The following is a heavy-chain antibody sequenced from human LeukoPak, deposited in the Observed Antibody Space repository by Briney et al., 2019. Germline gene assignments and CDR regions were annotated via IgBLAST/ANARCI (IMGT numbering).Heavy chain of an antibody. V-gene: IGHV1-24*01. Sequence: ASVKVSCKVSGYSLTELSMHWVRQAPGKGLAWMGGFDPDDGETPLFAQKFQGRVSLTEDTSTDTAYMELSSLSSEDTAVYYCATGTIYCSSCSDDYWGQGTLVTVSS. J-gene: IGHJ4*02. CDR3: ATGTIYCSSCSDDY. D-gene: IGHD2-2*01. CDR2: FDPDDGET. CDR1: GYSLTELS.